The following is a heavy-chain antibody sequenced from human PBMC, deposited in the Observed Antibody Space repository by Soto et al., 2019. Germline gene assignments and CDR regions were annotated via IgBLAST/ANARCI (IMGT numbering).Heavy chain of an antibody. J-gene: IGHJ5*02. Sequence: SVKASCKASGGTFSCYTISWVQQAPGQGLEWMGRIIPILGIANYAQKFQGRVTITADKSKNQFSLQLNSVTPEDTAVYYCARDLLLELRYSWFDPWGQGTLVTVSS. D-gene: IGHD1-7*01. CDR1: GGTFSCYT. CDR3: ARDLLLELRYSWFDP. V-gene: IGHV1-69*04. CDR2: IIPILGIA.